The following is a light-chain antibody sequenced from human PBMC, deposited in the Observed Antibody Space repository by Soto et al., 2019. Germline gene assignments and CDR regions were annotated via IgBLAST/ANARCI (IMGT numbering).Light chain of an antibody. Sequence: QSVLTQPPSASGSPGQSVTISCTGTSSDVGGYSYVSWYQQHPGKAPKLIIYEVTKRPSGVPDRFSGSKSGNTASLTVSGLQAEDEADYYCSSYAGSNNYVFGTGTKVTVL. V-gene: IGLV2-8*01. CDR1: SSDVGGYSY. J-gene: IGLJ1*01. CDR3: SSYAGSNNYV. CDR2: EVT.